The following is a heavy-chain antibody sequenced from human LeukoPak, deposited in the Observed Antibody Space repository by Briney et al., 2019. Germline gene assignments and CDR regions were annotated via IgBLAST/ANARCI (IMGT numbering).Heavy chain of an antibody. V-gene: IGHV3-48*03. D-gene: IGHD5-18*01. Sequence: GGSLRLSCAASGFTFSNYEMNWVRQAPGKGLEWVPYISGSGSTIYYADSVKGRFTISRDNAKDPLYLQMNSLRAEDTAVYYCARVRSGYSHENYFDYWGQGTLVTVSS. CDR3: ARVRSGYSHENYFDY. CDR2: ISGSGSTI. J-gene: IGHJ4*02. CDR1: GFTFSNYE.